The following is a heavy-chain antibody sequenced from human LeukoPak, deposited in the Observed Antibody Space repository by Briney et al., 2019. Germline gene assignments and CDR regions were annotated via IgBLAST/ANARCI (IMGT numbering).Heavy chain of an antibody. CDR3: ARLEAMGGIDI. V-gene: IGHV4-59*08. J-gene: IGHJ3*02. D-gene: IGHD5-18*01. Sequence: SETLSLTCAVYGGSFSGYYWSWIRQPPGKGLEWIGYIYYSGSTNYNPSLKSRVTISVDTSKNQFSLKLSSVTAADTAVYYCARLEAMGGIDIWGQGTMVTVSS. CDR1: GGSFSGYY. CDR2: IYYSGST.